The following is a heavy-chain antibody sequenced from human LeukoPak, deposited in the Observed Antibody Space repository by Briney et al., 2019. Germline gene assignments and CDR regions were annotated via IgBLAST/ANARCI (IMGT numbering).Heavy chain of an antibody. J-gene: IGHJ4*02. CDR3: ARGGTYLPFGY. D-gene: IGHD3-3*01. CDR2: MNANRGDT. CDR1: GYTFTSYD. V-gene: IGHV1-8*01. Sequence: EASVKVSCKASGYTFTSYDINGVRQATGQGLEWRGWMNANRGDTGYAQNFQGRVTMTRNTSISTAYMELSSLSSEETAIYYCARGGTYLPFGYWGQGTLVTVSS.